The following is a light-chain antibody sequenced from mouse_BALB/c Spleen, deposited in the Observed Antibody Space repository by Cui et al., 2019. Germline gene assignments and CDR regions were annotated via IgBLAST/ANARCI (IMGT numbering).Light chain of an antibody. CDR2: YAS. Sequence: SIVMTQPHTFLLLSAGDRVTIICKATQSVSNDVAWYQQNPGQSPKRLIYYASNRYTGVTDRFTGSGYGTDFTFTISTVQAEDLAVYFCQLEYSSPWTFGGGTKLEIK. CDR3: QLEYSSPWT. J-gene: IGKJ1*01. V-gene: IGKV6-32*01. CDR1: QSVSND.